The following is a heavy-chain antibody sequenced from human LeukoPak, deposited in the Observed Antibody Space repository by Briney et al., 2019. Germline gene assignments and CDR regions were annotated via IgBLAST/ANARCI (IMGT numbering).Heavy chain of an antibody. D-gene: IGHD6-19*01. Sequence: PSETLSLTCTVSGGSISSSSYYWGWIRQPPGKGLEWIGSIYYSGSTYYNPSLKSRVTISVDTSKNQFSLKLSSVTAADTAVYYCARRRWLDYAFDIWGRGTMVTVSS. CDR3: ARRRWLDYAFDI. J-gene: IGHJ3*02. CDR1: GGSISSSSYY. CDR2: IYYSGST. V-gene: IGHV4-39*01.